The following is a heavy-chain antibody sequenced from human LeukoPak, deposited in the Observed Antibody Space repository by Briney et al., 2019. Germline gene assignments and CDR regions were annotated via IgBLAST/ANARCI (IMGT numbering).Heavy chain of an antibody. J-gene: IGHJ4*02. Sequence: GKSLRLSCVASGFAFNTYGMHWVRQAPGKGLEWVAFIRYDGSNKYHADSVKGRFTISRDISQNMVYLQLSSLRAEDAAVYYCARGYYITLTGEYYFDYWGQGTLVTVSS. CDR2: IRYDGSNK. V-gene: IGHV3-33*01. CDR1: GFAFNTYG. D-gene: IGHD3-9*01. CDR3: ARGYYITLTGEYYFDY.